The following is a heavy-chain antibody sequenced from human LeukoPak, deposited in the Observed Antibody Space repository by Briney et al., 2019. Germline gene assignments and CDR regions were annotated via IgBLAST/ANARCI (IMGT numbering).Heavy chain of an antibody. CDR2: IYYSGST. CDR1: GGSISSYY. Sequence: MSSETLSLTCTVSGGSISSYYWSWIRQPPGKGLEWIGYIYYSGSTNYNPSLKSRVTISVDTSKNQFSLKLSSVTAADTAVYYCARHPKPTYSSSGFNWFDPWGQGTLVTVSS. V-gene: IGHV4-59*08. CDR3: ARHPKPTYSSSGFNWFDP. J-gene: IGHJ5*02. D-gene: IGHD6-6*01.